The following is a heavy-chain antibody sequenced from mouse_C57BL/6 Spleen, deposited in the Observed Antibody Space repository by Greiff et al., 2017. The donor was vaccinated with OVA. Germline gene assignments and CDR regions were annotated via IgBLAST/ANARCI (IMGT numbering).Heavy chain of an antibody. V-gene: IGHV1-5*01. CDR2: IYPGNSDT. D-gene: IGHD2-2*01. J-gene: IGHJ3*01. CDR1: GYTFTSYW. Sequence: EVQLQQSGTVLARPGASVKMSCKTSGYTFTSYWMHWVKQRPGQGLEWIGAIYPGNSDTSYNQKFKGKAKLTAVTSASTAYMELSSLTNEDSAVYYCTREDLLWFPGFAYWGQGTLVTVSA. CDR3: TREDLLWFPGFAY.